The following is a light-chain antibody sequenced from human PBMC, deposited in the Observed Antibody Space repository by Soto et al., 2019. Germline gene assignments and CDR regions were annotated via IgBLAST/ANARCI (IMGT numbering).Light chain of an antibody. Sequence: SYELTQPPSVSVAPGQTARITCGGNSIGSKSVHWYQQKPGQAPVLVGYDDSDRRSGIPERFSGSKSGDTATLGISRVEAGDEADYYCQVWDSSSDHYVFGAGPKVTVL. CDR2: DDS. CDR1: SIGSKS. J-gene: IGLJ1*01. V-gene: IGLV3-21*02. CDR3: QVWDSSSDHYV.